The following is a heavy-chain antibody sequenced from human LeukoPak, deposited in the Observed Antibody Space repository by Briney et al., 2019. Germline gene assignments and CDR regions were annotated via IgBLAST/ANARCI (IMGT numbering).Heavy chain of an antibody. CDR1: GFTFSSYG. J-gene: IGHJ4*02. D-gene: IGHD5-24*01. Sequence: PGGSLRLSCGASGFTFSSYGMSWVRQAPGKGLEWVSAISGSGGSTYYADSVKGRFTISRDNSKNTLYLQMNSLRAEDTAVYYCAKDRWLATIDFDYWGQGTLVTVSS. CDR2: ISGSGGST. V-gene: IGHV3-23*01. CDR3: AKDRWLATIDFDY.